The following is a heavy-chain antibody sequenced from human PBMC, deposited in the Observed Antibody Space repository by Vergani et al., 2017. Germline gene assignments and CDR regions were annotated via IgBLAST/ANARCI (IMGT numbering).Heavy chain of an antibody. CDR3: ARDPGAGTTGY. CDR1: GGSISSYY. D-gene: IGHD1-1*01. Sequence: QVQLQESGPGLVKPSETLSLTCTVSGGSISSYYWSWIRQPPGKGLEWIGYIYYSGSTYYNPSLKSRVTISVDTSKNQFSLKLSSVTAADTAVYYCARDPGAGTTGYWGQGTLVTVSS. V-gene: IGHV4-59*12. J-gene: IGHJ4*02. CDR2: IYYSGST.